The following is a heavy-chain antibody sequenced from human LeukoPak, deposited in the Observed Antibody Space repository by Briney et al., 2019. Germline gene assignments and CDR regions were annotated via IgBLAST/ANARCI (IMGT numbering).Heavy chain of an antibody. CDR2: IHYSGST. CDR1: GDSISSSSYY. V-gene: IGHV4-39*01. J-gene: IGHJ5*02. D-gene: IGHD4-23*01. Sequence: SETLSLTCTVSGDSISSSSYYWGWIRQPPGKGLEWIGRIHYSGSTYYNPSLKSRVTISVDTSKNQFSLKLSSVTAADTAVYYCARGARVTRINWFDPWGQGTLVTVSS. CDR3: ARGARVTRINWFDP.